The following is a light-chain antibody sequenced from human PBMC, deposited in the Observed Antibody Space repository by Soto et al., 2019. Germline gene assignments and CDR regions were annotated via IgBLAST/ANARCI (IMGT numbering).Light chain of an antibody. V-gene: IGKV3D-20*02. CDR2: GAS. J-gene: IGKJ5*01. Sequence: EIVLTQSPGSLSLSPGERATLSCRAIQSVSNSYVAWYQQIPGQAPRLLIYGASNRATGIPARFSGSGSGTEFTLTISSLQSEDFAVYYCQQRSNWPPITFGQGTRLEIK. CDR1: QSVSNSY. CDR3: QQRSNWPPIT.